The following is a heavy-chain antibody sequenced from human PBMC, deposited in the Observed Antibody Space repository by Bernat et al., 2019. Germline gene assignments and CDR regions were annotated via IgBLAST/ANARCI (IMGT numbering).Heavy chain of an antibody. Sequence: EVQLVESGGGLVKPGGSLRLSCAASGFTFSNYSMNWVRQAPGKGLEWVSYISSSSSYIYYADSVKGRFTISRDNAKNSLYLQMNSLRAEDTAVYYCAREEGSSGLLTHWFDPWGQGTLVTVSS. D-gene: IGHD5-18*01. CDR3: AREEGSSGLLTHWFDP. V-gene: IGHV3-21*05. CDR2: ISSSSSYI. J-gene: IGHJ5*02. CDR1: GFTFSNYS.